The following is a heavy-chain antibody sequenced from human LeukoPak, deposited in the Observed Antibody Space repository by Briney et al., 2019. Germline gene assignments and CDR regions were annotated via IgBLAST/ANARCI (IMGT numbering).Heavy chain of an antibody. CDR3: ARHGARGVIISPFDY. CDR2: INHSGST. V-gene: IGHV4-34*01. J-gene: IGHJ4*02. Sequence: SETLSLTCAVYGGSFSGYYRSWIRQPPGKGLEWIGEINHSGSTNYNPSLKSRVTISVDTSKNQFSLKLSSVTAADTAVYYCARHGARGVIISPFDYWGQGTLVTVSS. D-gene: IGHD3-10*01. CDR1: GGSFSGYY.